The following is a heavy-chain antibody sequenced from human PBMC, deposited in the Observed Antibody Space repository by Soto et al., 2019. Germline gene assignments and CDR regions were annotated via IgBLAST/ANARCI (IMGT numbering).Heavy chain of an antibody. V-gene: IGHV4-59*08. CDR1: YGSISSFY. J-gene: IGHJ6*02. CDR3: AISMDIRSGYEHDYYYGIGD. D-gene: IGHD5-12*01. Sequence: SETQSLTSTVAYGSISSFYCGWIRKPPKKGMVWIGYIYYSGSTYYNPSLKSRVTISVDTSKNQCSLKLSSVTAADTAVYYCAISMDIRSGYEHDYYYGIGDCCQGATVTVSS. CDR2: IYYSGST.